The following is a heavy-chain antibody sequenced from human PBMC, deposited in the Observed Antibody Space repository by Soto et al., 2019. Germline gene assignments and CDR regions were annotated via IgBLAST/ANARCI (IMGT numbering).Heavy chain of an antibody. CDR1: GGSVSSGSYY. CDR3: ARLFWSDAFDI. Sequence: QVQLQESGPGLVKPSETLSLTCTVSGGSVSSGSYYWSWIRQPPGKGLEWIGYIYYSGSTNYNPSLKSRVTISVDTSKNQFSLKLSSVTAADTAVYYCARLFWSDAFDIWGRGTMVTVSS. D-gene: IGHD3-9*01. V-gene: IGHV4-61*01. CDR2: IYYSGST. J-gene: IGHJ3*02.